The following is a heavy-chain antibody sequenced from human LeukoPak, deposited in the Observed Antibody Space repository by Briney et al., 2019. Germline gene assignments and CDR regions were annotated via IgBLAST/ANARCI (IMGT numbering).Heavy chain of an antibody. V-gene: IGHV4-34*01. CDR3: ARGLRVSVLRYFYWLSPNFDP. CDR1: GGSFSGYY. J-gene: IGHJ5*02. D-gene: IGHD3-9*01. CDR2: INHSGST. Sequence: SETLSLTCAVYGGSFSGYYWSWIRQPPGKGLEWIGEINHSGSTNYNPSLKSRVTISVDTSKNQFSLKLSSVTAADTAVYYCARGLRVSVLRYFYWLSPNFDPWGQGTLVTVSS.